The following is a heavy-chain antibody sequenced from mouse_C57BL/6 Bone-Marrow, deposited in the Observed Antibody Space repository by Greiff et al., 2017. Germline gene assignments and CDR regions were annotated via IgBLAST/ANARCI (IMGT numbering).Heavy chain of an antibody. J-gene: IGHJ2*01. V-gene: IGHV1-81*01. Sequence: VQLQESGAELARPGASVKLSCKASGYTFTSYGISWVKQRTGQGLEWIGELYPRSGNTYYNEKFKGKATLTADKSSSTAYMELRSLTSEDSAVYFCARHYYGSSYYFDYWGQGTTLTVSS. CDR2: LYPRSGNT. D-gene: IGHD1-1*01. CDR3: ARHYYGSSYYFDY. CDR1: GYTFTSYG.